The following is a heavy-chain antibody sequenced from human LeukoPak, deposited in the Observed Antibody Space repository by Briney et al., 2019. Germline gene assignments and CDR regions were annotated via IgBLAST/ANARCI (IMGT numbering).Heavy chain of an antibody. D-gene: IGHD2-15*01. Sequence: GRSLRLSCEASGFTFSSYAMHWVRQAPGKGLEWVAVISYDGSNKYYADSVKGRFTISRDNSKNTLYLQMNSLRAEDTAVYYCARDDRYCSGGSCFARSHNFDYWGQGTLVTVSS. V-gene: IGHV3-30*04. CDR3: ARDDRYCSGGSCFARSHNFDY. CDR1: GFTFSSYA. J-gene: IGHJ4*02. CDR2: ISYDGSNK.